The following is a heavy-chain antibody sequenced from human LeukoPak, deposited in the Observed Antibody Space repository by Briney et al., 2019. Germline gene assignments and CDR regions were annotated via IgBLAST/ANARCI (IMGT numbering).Heavy chain of an antibody. V-gene: IGHV3-23*01. J-gene: IGHJ4*02. CDR3: ARNRKLYNSAFDY. Sequence: QPGGTLRLSCAASGFTFSSYGMSWVRQAPGKGLEWVSAISGSGGSTYYADSVKGRFTISRDNAKDSLYLQMNSLRAEDTAFYYCARNRKLYNSAFDYWGQGILVTVSS. D-gene: IGHD6-25*01. CDR1: GFTFSSYG. CDR2: ISGSGGST.